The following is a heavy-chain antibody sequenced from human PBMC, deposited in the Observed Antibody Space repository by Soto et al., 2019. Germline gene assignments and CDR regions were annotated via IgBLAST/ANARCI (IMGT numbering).Heavy chain of an antibody. CDR2: IYYSGST. V-gene: IGHV4-31*03. Sequence: PSETLSLTCTVSGGSISSGGYYWSWIRQHPGKGLEWIGYIYYSGSTYYNPSLKSRVTISVDTSKNQFSLKLSSVTAADTAEYYCARKHCSGGSCYRYYYYYYMDVWGKGTTVTVSS. CDR3: ARKHCSGGSCYRYYYYYYMDV. CDR1: GGSISSGGYY. J-gene: IGHJ6*03. D-gene: IGHD2-15*01.